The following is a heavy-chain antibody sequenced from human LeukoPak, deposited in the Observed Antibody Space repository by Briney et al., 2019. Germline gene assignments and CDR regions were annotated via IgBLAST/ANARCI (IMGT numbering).Heavy chain of an antibody. CDR1: GGSISSYY. CDR3: ARAGLDYYDSSGYYDY. V-gene: IGHV4-4*07. CDR2: IYTSGST. D-gene: IGHD3-22*01. Sequence: PSETLSLTCTVSGGSISSYYWSWIRQPAGKGLEWIGRIYTSGSTNYNPSLKSRVTMSVDTSKNQFSLKLSSVTAADTAVYYCARAGLDYYDSSGYYDYWGQGTLVTVSP. J-gene: IGHJ4*02.